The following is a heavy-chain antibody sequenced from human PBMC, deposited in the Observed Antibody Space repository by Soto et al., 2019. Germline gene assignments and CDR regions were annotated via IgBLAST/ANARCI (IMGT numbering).Heavy chain of an antibody. CDR1: GFTFGSYA. Sequence: HPGGSLRLSCAASGFTFGSYAMYWVRQAPGKGLEWVAVISYEGSSKSYADSVKGRFTISRDNSKSTLYLEMNRLRPEDTAVYYCARDSGTAMLCPFDPWGQGTLVTVSS. V-gene: IGHV3-30-3*01. CDR2: ISYEGSSK. J-gene: IGHJ5*02. CDR3: ARDSGTAMLCPFDP. D-gene: IGHD5-18*01.